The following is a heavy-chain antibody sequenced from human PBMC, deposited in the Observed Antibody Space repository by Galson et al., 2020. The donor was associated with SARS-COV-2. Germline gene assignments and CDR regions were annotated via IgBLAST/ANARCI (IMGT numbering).Heavy chain of an antibody. J-gene: IGHJ6*02. D-gene: IGHD3-10*01. CDR1: GVTFSTYN. V-gene: IGHV3-48*02. CDR3: ARDATPITMVRGIITHYEYYYGMDV. Sequence: GASLKISCVASGVTFSTYNMNWVRHAPGKGLEWLSYISSNSGTIHYADSVRGRFTISRDHANNSLYLQMKSLRDEDTAVYYCARDATPITMVRGIITHYEYYYGMDVWGQGTTVTVSS. CDR2: ISSNSGTI.